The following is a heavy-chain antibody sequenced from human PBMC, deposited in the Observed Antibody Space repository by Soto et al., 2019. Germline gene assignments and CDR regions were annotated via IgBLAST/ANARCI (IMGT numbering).Heavy chain of an antibody. D-gene: IGHD1-26*01. CDR1: GGSFSCYN. V-gene: IGHV4-34*01. Sequence: PSETLSLTCAVYGGSFSCYNWNWIRQPPGKGLEWIGEVYHSGTTNYNPPLKSRVTMSIDTSKNQFSLKLDSVTAADTAVYYCAXGPRRFLGTTRKVYFDYWGQGTLVTVSS. CDR3: AXGPRRFLGTTRKVYFDY. J-gene: IGHJ4*02. CDR2: VYHSGTT.